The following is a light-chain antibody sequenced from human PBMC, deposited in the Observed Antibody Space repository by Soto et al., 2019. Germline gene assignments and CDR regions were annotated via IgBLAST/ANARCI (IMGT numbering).Light chain of an antibody. J-gene: IGKJ1*01. Sequence: EIVMTQSPATLSVSPGERATFSCRASQSVSSNLAWYQQKPGQAPRLLIYGASIRATGIPARFSGSGSGTEFTLTISTLQSEDFATYYCQQYDSFSVTFGQGTKVDIK. CDR2: GAS. CDR1: QSVSSN. CDR3: QQYDSFSVT. V-gene: IGKV3-15*01.